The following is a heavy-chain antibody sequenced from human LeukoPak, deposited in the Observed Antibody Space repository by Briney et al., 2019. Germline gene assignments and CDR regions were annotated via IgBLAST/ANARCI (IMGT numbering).Heavy chain of an antibody. Sequence: SETLSLTCAVYGGSFSGYYWSWIRQPPGKGLEWIGEINHSGSSNYNPSLKSRVTISVDTSKNQFSLKLSSVTAADTAVYYCARGYSYGYYYYYGMDVWGQGTTVTVSS. V-gene: IGHV4-34*01. CDR2: INHSGSS. D-gene: IGHD5-18*01. CDR3: ARGYSYGYYYYYGMDV. J-gene: IGHJ6*02. CDR1: GGSFSGYY.